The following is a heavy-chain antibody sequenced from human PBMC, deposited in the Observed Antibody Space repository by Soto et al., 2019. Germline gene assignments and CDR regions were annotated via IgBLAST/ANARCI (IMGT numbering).Heavy chain of an antibody. D-gene: IGHD1-26*01. V-gene: IGHV3-23*01. J-gene: IGHJ1*01. Sequence: GGSLRLSCAASGFTFSSYAMSWVRQAPGKGLEWVSAISGSGGSTYYADSVKGRFTISRDNSKNTLYLQMNSLRAEDTAVYYCARVGYSGIVGATTPSGGQGTLVTVSS. CDR2: ISGSGGST. CDR1: GFTFSSYA. CDR3: ARVGYSGIVGATTPS.